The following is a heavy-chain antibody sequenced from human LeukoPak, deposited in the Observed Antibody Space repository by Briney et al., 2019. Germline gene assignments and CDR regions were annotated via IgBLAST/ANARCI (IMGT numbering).Heavy chain of an antibody. CDR2: ISGSGGST. CDR1: GFTFSSYA. Sequence: GGSLRLSCAASGFTFSSYAMSWVRQAPGKGLEWVSAISGSGGSTYYADSVKGRFTISRDNAKNSLYLQMNSLRAEDTAVYYCARERSFGVVIGYWGQGTLVTVSS. CDR3: ARERSFGVVIGY. V-gene: IGHV3-23*01. J-gene: IGHJ4*02. D-gene: IGHD3-3*01.